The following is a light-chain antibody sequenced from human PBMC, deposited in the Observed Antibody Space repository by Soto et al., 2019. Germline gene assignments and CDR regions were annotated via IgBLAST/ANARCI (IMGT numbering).Light chain of an antibody. V-gene: IGKV4-1*01. Sequence: DIVMTQSPDSLAVSLGERATINCKSSQSVLYNSNNKNYLTWYQQKPGQPPKLLIYWASTRESGVPDRFSGSGSGTDFTLTISSLQAEDVAVYYCQQYYSTPLTFGGGTKLELK. J-gene: IGKJ4*01. CDR1: QSVLYNSNNKNY. CDR2: WAS. CDR3: QQYYSTPLT.